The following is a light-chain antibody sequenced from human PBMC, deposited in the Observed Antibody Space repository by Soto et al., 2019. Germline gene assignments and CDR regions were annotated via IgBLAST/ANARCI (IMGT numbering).Light chain of an antibody. CDR3: QHYNSYSEA. V-gene: IGKV1-5*03. CDR2: KAS. J-gene: IGKJ1*01. Sequence: IQRTLSPSTLSGSVGDRVTITCRASQTISSWLAWYQQKPGKAPKLLIYKASTLKSGVPSRFSGSGSGTEFTLTISSLQPDDFTTYYCQHYNSYSEAFGQGGNVDIK. CDR1: QTISSW.